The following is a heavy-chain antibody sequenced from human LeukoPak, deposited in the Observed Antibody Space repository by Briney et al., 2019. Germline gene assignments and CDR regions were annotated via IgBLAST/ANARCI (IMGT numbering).Heavy chain of an antibody. CDR3: ARHVQEWLAFDY. D-gene: IGHD6-19*01. CDR1: GGSINNYY. V-gene: IGHV4-4*07. Sequence: SETLSLTCTVSGGSINNYYWTWIRQPAGKGLEWIGRIYSSGKTNYNPSLKSRVTISIDTSKNQFSLKLSSVTAADTAIYYCARHVQEWLAFDYWGQGTLVTVSS. J-gene: IGHJ4*02. CDR2: IYSSGKT.